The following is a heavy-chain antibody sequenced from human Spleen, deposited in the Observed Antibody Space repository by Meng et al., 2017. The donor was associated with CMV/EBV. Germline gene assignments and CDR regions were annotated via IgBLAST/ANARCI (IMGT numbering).Heavy chain of an antibody. CDR1: GFTFEDYG. J-gene: IGHJ4*02. CDR3: ARDRGSSEYYLDN. CDR2: IIWNGAGT. Sequence: GESLKISCAASGFTFEDYGMSWVRQVPGKGLEWVSGIIWNGAGTSYADSVKGRFIISRDNAKNSLYLQMNSLRAEDTYLYYCARDRGSSEYYLDNWGQGSLVTVSS. V-gene: IGHV3-20*04. D-gene: IGHD5-12*01.